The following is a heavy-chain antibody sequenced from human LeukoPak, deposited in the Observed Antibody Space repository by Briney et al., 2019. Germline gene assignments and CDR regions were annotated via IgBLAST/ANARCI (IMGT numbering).Heavy chain of an antibody. CDR2: IYTSGST. CDR1: GGSISSGSYY. J-gene: IGHJ4*02. D-gene: IGHD2-2*02. Sequence: TLSLTCTVSGGSISSGSYYWSWIRQPAGKGLEWIGRIYTSGSTNYNPSLKSRVTISVDTSKNQFSLKLSSVTAADTAVYYCARAPAVVVPAAIGIFDYWGQGTLVTVSS. V-gene: IGHV4-61*02. CDR3: ARAPAVVVPAAIGIFDY.